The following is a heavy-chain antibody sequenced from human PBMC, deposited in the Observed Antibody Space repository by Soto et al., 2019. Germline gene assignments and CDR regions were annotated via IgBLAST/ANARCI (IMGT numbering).Heavy chain of an antibody. CDR3: ARRLLYKYYFDY. CDR1: GFSLSTSGVG. J-gene: IGHJ4*02. Sequence: SGPTLVNPTQTLTLTCTFSGFSLSTSGVGVGWIRQPPGKALEWLALIYWDDDKRYRPSLKSRLTITKDTSKNQVVLTMTNMDPVDTATYYCARRLLYKYYFDYWGQGTLVTVSS. V-gene: IGHV2-5*02. D-gene: IGHD3-3*01. CDR2: IYWDDDK.